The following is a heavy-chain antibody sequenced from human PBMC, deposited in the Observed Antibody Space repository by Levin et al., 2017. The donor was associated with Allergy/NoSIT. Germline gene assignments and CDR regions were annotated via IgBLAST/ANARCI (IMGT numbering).Heavy chain of an antibody. CDR3: AKEARRGNNYGRQSYLGS. Sequence: GESLKISCAASGFTFSSYAMSWVRQAPGKGLEWVSAISGSGGSTYYADYMKARFTISRDNSKTTLYLQMNSLRAEDTAVYYCAKEARRGNNYGRQSYLGSWGQGTLVTVSS. V-gene: IGHV3-23*01. CDR2: ISGSGGST. D-gene: IGHD5-18*01. J-gene: IGHJ5*02. CDR1: GFTFSSYA.